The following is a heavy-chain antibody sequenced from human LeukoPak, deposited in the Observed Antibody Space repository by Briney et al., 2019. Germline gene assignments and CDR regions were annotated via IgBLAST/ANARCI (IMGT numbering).Heavy chain of an antibody. V-gene: IGHV3-23*01. J-gene: IGHJ4*02. CDR2: ISGSDPGT. Sequence: GGSLRLSCVASGYNFNTYAVSWVRQAPGKGLEWVSAISGSDPGTYYADSVKGRFTISRDNSKNTLYLQINSLRAEDAAVYFLAKAPISRCTGAICYALDYWGQGALVTVSS. D-gene: IGHD1-26*01. CDR1: GYNFNTYA. CDR3: AKAPISRCTGAICYALDY.